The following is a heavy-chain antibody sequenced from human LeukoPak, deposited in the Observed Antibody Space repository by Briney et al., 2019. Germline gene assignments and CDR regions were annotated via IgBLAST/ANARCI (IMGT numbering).Heavy chain of an antibody. V-gene: IGHV1-69*01. Sequence: GSSVKVSCKASGGTFSSYAISWVRQAPGQGLEWMGGIIPIFGTANYAQKFQGRVTITADESTSTAYMELSSLRSEDTAVYYCARDPGSGWFADAFDIWGQGTMVTVSS. CDR1: GGTFSSYA. CDR2: IIPIFGTA. J-gene: IGHJ3*02. CDR3: ARDPGSGWFADAFDI. D-gene: IGHD6-19*01.